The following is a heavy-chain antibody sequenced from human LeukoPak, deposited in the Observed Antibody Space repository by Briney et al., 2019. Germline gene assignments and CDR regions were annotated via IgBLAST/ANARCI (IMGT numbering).Heavy chain of an antibody. CDR1: ALTFSGSA. CDR3: TRLYYYDSSGSF. D-gene: IGHD3-22*01. J-gene: IGHJ4*02. V-gene: IGHV3-73*01. Sequence: GGSLRLSCAASALTFSGSAMHWVRQASGKGLEWVGRIRSKANSYATAYAASVKGRFTISRDDSKNTAYLQMNSLKTEDTAVYYCTRLYYYDSSGSFWGQGTLVTVSS. CDR2: IRSKANSYAT.